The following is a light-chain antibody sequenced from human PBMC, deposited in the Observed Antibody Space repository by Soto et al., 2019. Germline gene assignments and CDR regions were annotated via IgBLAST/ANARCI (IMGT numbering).Light chain of an antibody. CDR2: DAS. CDR1: QSVNGD. V-gene: IGKV3-20*01. Sequence: EVVLTQSPGTLSLSPGERATLSCRASQSVNGDLAWYHQKPGQAPRLLISDASNRATGIPDRFSGTGSGTDFTLTISRLEPGDFAVYYCQQYAVSPITFGQGTRLEIK. J-gene: IGKJ5*01. CDR3: QQYAVSPIT.